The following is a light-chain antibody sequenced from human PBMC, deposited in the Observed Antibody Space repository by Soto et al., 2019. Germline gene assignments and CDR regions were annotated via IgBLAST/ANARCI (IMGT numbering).Light chain of an antibody. CDR1: QSVSSSY. CDR3: QHYGTSAL. CDR2: DAS. V-gene: IGKV3-20*01. Sequence: EIVLTQSPGTLSLSPGERATLSCRASQSVSSSYLAWYQQKPGQAPRLLIYDASRATGIPDRFSASGSGTEFTLTITRLEPEDFAMYYCQHYGTSALFGPGTKVDI. J-gene: IGKJ3*01.